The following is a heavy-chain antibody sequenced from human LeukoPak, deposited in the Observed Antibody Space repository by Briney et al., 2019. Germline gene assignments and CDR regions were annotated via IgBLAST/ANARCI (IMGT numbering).Heavy chain of an antibody. CDR3: ARDQFRAPPVAVAGTGWTMVFGPNDY. V-gene: IGHV1-46*01. CDR1: GYTFTSYY. D-gene: IGHD6-19*01. Sequence: ASVKVSCKASGYTFTSYYMHWVRQAPGQGLEWMGIINPSGGSTSYAQKFQGRVTMTRDMSTSTVYMDLSSLRSEDTAVYYCARDQFRAPPVAVAGTGWTMVFGPNDYWGQGTLVTVSS. CDR2: INPSGGST. J-gene: IGHJ4*02.